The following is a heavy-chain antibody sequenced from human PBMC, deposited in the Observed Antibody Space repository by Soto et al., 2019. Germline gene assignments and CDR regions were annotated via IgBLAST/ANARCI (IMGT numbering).Heavy chain of an antibody. D-gene: IGHD2-2*01. V-gene: IGHV3-11*04. CDR2: ISRSGRTI. Sequence: QVQLVESGGGLVKPGGSLRLSCEASGFTFSDYDMNWIRQAPGEGLEWVSCISRSGRTIYDADSVKGRFTISRDNAKNSLYLQMNSLRDEDTALYYCVRYCSTTLCNGVATRTFDYWGQGTLVTVSS. J-gene: IGHJ4*02. CDR1: GFTFSDYD. CDR3: VRYCSTTLCNGVATRTFDY.